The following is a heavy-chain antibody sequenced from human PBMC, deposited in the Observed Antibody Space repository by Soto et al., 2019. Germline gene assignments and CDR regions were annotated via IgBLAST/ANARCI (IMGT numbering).Heavy chain of an antibody. CDR1: GYPFNRYY. Sequence: ASVKVSCKASGYPFNRYYMHWVRQAPGPGLEWMGWIRPHTGCTTYAQKSQGRVTMTRDTSVSTAFMELSRLGSDDTAVYYCARASQMVINPYYYPMDVWGQGTTVTVSS. CDR3: ARASQMVINPYYYPMDV. J-gene: IGHJ6*02. V-gene: IGHV1-2*02. CDR2: IRPHTGCT. D-gene: IGHD3-22*01.